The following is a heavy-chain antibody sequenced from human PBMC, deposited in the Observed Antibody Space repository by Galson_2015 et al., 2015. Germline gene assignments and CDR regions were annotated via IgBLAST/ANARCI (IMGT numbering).Heavy chain of an antibody. CDR1: GYTFTSYA. CDR3: ARSHHSSGWYLDMPAGDY. V-gene: IGHV1-3*01. CDR2: INAGNGNT. J-gene: IGHJ4*02. Sequence: SVKVSCKASGYTFTSYAMHWVRQAPGQRLEWMGWINAGNGNTKYSQKFQGRVTITRDTSASTAYMELSSLRSEDTAVYYCARSHHSSGWYLDMPAGDYWGQGTLVTVSS. D-gene: IGHD6-19*01.